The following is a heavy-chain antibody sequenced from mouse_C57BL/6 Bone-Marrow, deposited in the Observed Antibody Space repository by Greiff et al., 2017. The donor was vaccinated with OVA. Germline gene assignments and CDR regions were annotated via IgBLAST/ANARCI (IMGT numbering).Heavy chain of an antibody. V-gene: IGHV5-12*01. D-gene: IGHD1-1*01. CDR3: ARPPYYYVSTWFAY. Sequence: EVQLVESGGGLVQPGGSLKLSCAASGFTFSDYYMYWVRQTPEKRLEWVAYISNGGGSTYYPDTVKGRFTISRDNAKNTLYLQMSRLKSEHTAMYYCARPPYYYVSTWFAYWGQGTLVTVSA. CDR2: ISNGGGST. J-gene: IGHJ3*01. CDR1: GFTFSDYY.